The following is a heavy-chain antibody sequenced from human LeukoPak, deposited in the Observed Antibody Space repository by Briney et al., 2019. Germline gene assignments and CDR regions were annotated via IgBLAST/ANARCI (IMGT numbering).Heavy chain of an antibody. CDR3: ARASSSWYKYYYYYYGMDV. J-gene: IGHJ6*02. CDR2: IKQDGSEK. CDR1: GFTFSSYW. D-gene: IGHD6-13*01. V-gene: IGHV3-7*01. Sequence: GGSLRLSCEGSGFTFSSYWMSWVRQAPGKGLEWVANIKQDGSEKYYVDSVKGRFTISRDNAKNSLYLQMNSLRAEDTAVYYCARASSSWYKYYYYYYGMDVWGQGTTVTVSS.